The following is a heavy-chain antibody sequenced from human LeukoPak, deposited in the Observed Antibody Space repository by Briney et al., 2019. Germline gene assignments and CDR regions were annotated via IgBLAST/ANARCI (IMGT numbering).Heavy chain of an antibody. CDR2: ISSSSSYI. Sequence: PGGSLRLSCAASGFTFSSYSMNWVRQAPGKGLEWVSSISSSSSYIYYADSVKGRFTISRDNSKNTLYLQMNSLRAEDTAVYYCAKLSSGSPNYFDYWGQGTLVTVSS. V-gene: IGHV3-21*04. J-gene: IGHJ4*02. CDR3: AKLSSGSPNYFDY. CDR1: GFTFSSYS. D-gene: IGHD3-22*01.